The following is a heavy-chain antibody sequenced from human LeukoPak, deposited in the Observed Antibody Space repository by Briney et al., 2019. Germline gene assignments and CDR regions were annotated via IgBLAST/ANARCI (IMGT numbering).Heavy chain of an antibody. J-gene: IGHJ4*02. V-gene: IGHV4-59*01. CDR2: LSYSGST. CDR1: GGSINNDY. D-gene: IGHD3-10*01. Sequence: SETLSLTCTVSGGSINNDYWSWLRQPRGKGLEWIGYLSYSGSTSYNPSLKRRVTISADTSKNQFSLKMNSVTAADTAVYYCARSFSRSSYGNFDYWGQGTLVTVSP. CDR3: ARSFSRSSYGNFDY.